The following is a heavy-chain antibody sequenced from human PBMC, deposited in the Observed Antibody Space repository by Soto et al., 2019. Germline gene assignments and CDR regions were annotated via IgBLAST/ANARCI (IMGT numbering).Heavy chain of an antibody. CDR3: ARVERGTATTVVDAFDI. CDR1: GGSVNSGNYY. D-gene: IGHD1-1*01. V-gene: IGHV4-34*01. CDR2: MSHSGGT. Sequence: QVQLQQWGAGPLKPSETLSLTCAVFGGSVNSGNYYWSWIRQPPGKGLEWIGEMSHSGGTHFNPSLKSRVTISVDTSKNQFSLKRSSVTAADTALYYCARVERGTATTVVDAFDIWGPGTMVTVSS. J-gene: IGHJ3*02.